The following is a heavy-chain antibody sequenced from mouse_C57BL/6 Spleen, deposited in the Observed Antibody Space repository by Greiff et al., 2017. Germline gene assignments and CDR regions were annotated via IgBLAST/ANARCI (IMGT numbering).Heavy chain of an antibody. CDR2: ISSGGSYT. V-gene: IGHV5-6*01. Sequence: EMQVVESGGDLVKPGGSLKLSCAASGFTFSSYGMSWVRQTPDKRLEWVATISSGGSYTYYPDSVKGRFTISRDNAKNTLYLQMSSLKSEDTAMYYCARPGVVATRAMDYWGQGTSVTVSS. D-gene: IGHD1-1*01. CDR1: GFTFSSYG. CDR3: ARPGVVATRAMDY. J-gene: IGHJ4*01.